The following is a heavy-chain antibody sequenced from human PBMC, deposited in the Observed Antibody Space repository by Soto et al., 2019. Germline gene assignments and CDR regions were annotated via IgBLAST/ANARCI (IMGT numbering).Heavy chain of an antibody. V-gene: IGHV3-30*18. CDR2: ISYDGSNK. CDR3: AKSWLSDYSDSSRLFDY. J-gene: IGHJ4*02. D-gene: IGHD3-22*01. CDR1: GFTFSSYG. Sequence: QVQLVESGGGVVQPGRSLRLSCAASGFTFSSYGMHWVREAPGKGLEWVAVISYDGSNKYYADSVKGRFTISRDNSKNSLYLQMNSLRVEDTAVYYCAKSWLSDYSDSSRLFDYWGQCYLVTVS.